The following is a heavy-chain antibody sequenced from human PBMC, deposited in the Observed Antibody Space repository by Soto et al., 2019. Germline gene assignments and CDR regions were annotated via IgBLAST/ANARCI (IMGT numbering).Heavy chain of an antibody. V-gene: IGHV4-34*01. J-gene: IGHJ4*02. CDR2: INHSGGT. D-gene: IGHD3-10*01. CDR1: GGSFSGYY. CDR3: ARPYYYRGSGSLDY. Sequence: QVQLQQWGAGLLKPSETLSLTCAVYGGSFSGYYWSWIRQPPGKGLEWIGEINHSGGTNYNPSLKRRVTISVDTSRNQFALNLSSVTAAETAVYYCARPYYYRGSGSLDYWGRGTLVSVSS.